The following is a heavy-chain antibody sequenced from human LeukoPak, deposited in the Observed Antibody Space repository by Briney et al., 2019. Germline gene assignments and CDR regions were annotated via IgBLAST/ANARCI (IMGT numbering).Heavy chain of an antibody. CDR2: IYHSGST. Sequence: PSQTLSLTCTVSGGSISSGGYYWSWIRQPPGKGLEWIGYIYHSGSTYYNPSLKSRVTISVDRSKNQFSLKLSSVTAADTAVYYCARALAGAFDIWGQGTMVTVSS. CDR3: ARALAGAFDI. V-gene: IGHV4-30-2*01. J-gene: IGHJ3*02. CDR1: GGSISSGGYY.